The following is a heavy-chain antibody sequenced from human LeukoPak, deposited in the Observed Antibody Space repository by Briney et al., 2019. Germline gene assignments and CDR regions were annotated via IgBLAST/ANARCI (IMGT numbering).Heavy chain of an antibody. V-gene: IGHV3-30*03. CDR2: ISYDGSNK. D-gene: IGHD2-21*02. Sequence: PGGSLRLSCAASGFTVSSNYMSWVRQAPGKGLEWVAVISYDGSNKYYADSVKGRFTISRDNSKNTLYLQMNSLRAEDTAVYYCATDLVTAMDYWGQGTLVTVSS. CDR3: ATDLVTAMDY. J-gene: IGHJ4*02. CDR1: GFTVSSNY.